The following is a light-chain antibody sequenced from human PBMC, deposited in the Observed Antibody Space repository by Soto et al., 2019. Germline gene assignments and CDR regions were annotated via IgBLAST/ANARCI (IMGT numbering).Light chain of an antibody. Sequence: SVLTQPPSASGSPGQSVTISCTGTTSDIGAYNYVSWYQQRPGKAPKLIIYEVTRRPSGVPDRIFGSKPYNTASLTVSGLQAEDEADYYCSSFAGTNSFVFGTGTKVTVL. CDR3: SSFAGTNSFV. J-gene: IGLJ1*01. V-gene: IGLV2-8*01. CDR1: TSDIGAYNY. CDR2: EVT.